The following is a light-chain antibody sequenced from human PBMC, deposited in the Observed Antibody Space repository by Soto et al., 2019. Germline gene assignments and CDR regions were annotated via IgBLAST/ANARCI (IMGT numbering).Light chain of an antibody. J-gene: IGKJ5*01. Sequence: EIVMTQSPATLSVSPGESAILPCRDSQSVSNNLAWYQQKPGQAPRLLIYGASTRATGIPARFSGSGSGTEFTLTISSLQSEDFAVYYCQHYNNWPPNTFGQGTRLEMK. V-gene: IGKV3-15*01. CDR3: QHYNNWPPNT. CDR2: GAS. CDR1: QSVSNN.